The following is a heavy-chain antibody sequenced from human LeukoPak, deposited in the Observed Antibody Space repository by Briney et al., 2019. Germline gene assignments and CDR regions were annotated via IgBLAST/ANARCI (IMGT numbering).Heavy chain of an antibody. Sequence: QSGGSLRLSCAASGFTVSSNYMSWVRQAPGKGLEWVSVIYSGGSTYYADSVKGRFTISRDNSKNTLYLQMNSLRAEDTAVYYCARKGAYNYYGSGSYVYWGQGTLVTVSS. CDR1: GFTVSSNY. V-gene: IGHV3-53*01. CDR2: IYSGGST. CDR3: ARKGAYNYYGSGSYVY. J-gene: IGHJ4*02. D-gene: IGHD3-10*01.